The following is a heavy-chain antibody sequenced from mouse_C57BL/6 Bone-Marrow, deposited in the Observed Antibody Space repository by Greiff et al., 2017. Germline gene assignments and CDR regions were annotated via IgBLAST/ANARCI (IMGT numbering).Heavy chain of an antibody. J-gene: IGHJ1*03. CDR3: ARRVSGSSPYWYFDV. Sequence: VQLQQPGAELVKPGASVKLSCKASGYTFTSYWMHWVKQRPGQGLEWIGMIHPNSGSTNYNEKFKSKATLTVDKSSSTAYMQLSSLTSEDSAVYYCARRVSGSSPYWYFDVWCTGTTVTVSS. CDR1: GYTFTSYW. D-gene: IGHD1-1*01. V-gene: IGHV1-64*01. CDR2: IHPNSGST.